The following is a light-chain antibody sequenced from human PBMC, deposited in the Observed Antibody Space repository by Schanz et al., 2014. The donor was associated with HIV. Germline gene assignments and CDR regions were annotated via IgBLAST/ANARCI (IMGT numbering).Light chain of an antibody. Sequence: QSVLTQPPSVSGAPWQRVTISCTGTSSNIGAGYDVHWYQQIPGTAPKLLISGNNNRPSGVPDRFSGSKSGTSASLAITGLQAEDEADYYCQSYDSSLSSYVFGSGTKLTVL. CDR1: SSNIGAGYD. V-gene: IGLV1-40*01. CDR2: GNN. CDR3: QSYDSSLSSYV. J-gene: IGLJ1*01.